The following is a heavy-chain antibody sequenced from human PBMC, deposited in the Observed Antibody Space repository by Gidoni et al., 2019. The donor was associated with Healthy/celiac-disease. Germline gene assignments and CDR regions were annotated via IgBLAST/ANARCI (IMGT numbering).Heavy chain of an antibody. CDR2: IYYSGST. J-gene: IGHJ5*02. Sequence: QLPLQESGPGLVKPSETLSLTCTVPGGSISSSSYYGGWIRQPPGKGLELIGGIYYSGSTYYNPSSKSRVTISVDTSKNQFSRKLSSVTAADTAVYYCASRITIVGVVRKGGFDPWGQGTLVTVSS. CDR1: GGSISSSSYY. D-gene: IGHD3-3*01. CDR3: ASRITIVGVVRKGGFDP. V-gene: IGHV4-39*07.